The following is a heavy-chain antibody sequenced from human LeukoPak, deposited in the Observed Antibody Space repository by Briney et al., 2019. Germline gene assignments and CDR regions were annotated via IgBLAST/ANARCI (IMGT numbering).Heavy chain of an antibody. D-gene: IGHD3-22*01. CDR2: ISGSGGST. J-gene: IGHJ4*02. CDR1: GFTFSSYA. Sequence: GGSLRLSCAASGFTFSSYAMSWVRQAPGKGLEWVSAISGSGGSTYYADSGKGRFTISRDNSKNTLYLQMNSLRAEDTAVYYCAKVSRNYYDSSGYYPLRYWGQGTLVTVSS. V-gene: IGHV3-23*01. CDR3: AKVSRNYYDSSGYYPLRY.